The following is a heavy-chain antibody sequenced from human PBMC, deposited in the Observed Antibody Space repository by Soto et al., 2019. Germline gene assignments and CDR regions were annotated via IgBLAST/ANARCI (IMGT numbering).Heavy chain of an antibody. J-gene: IGHJ5*02. D-gene: IGHD3-10*01. CDR1: GGSISSGGYY. CDR3: ASWEFRWLDP. V-gene: IGHV4-31*03. CDR2: IYYSGST. Sequence: QVQLQESGPGLVKPSQTLSLTCTVSGGSISSGGYYWSWIRQHPGKGLEWIGYIYYSGSTYYNPSLRSRVTISVDTSKNQCSLELSSVTAADTAVYYCASWEFRWLDPWGQGTLVTVSS.